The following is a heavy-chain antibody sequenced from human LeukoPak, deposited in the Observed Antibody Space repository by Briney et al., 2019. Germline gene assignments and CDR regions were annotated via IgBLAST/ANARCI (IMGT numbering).Heavy chain of an antibody. J-gene: IGHJ4*02. CDR3: ARHADSGFGELAFDY. CDR1: GDSVRTSNSY. Sequence: TASETLSLTCTVSGDSVRTSNSYWGWIRLPPGKGLKWIVSMYYSGNTYYNPSLKSRVTISVDTSKNQLSLKLTSVTATDTAMYYCARHADSGFGELAFDYWGQGNLVTVSP. V-gene: IGHV4-39*01. CDR2: MYYSGNT. D-gene: IGHD3-10*01.